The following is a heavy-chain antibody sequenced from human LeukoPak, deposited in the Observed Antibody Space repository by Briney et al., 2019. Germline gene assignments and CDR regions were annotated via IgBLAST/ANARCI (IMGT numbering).Heavy chain of an antibody. CDR3: AGEYAGGWRFDL. J-gene: IGHJ4*02. CDR2: IYHSGNT. CDR1: GASISSSAYS. Sequence: SQTLSLTCAVSGASISSSAYSWSWIRQPPGRGLEWIGYIYHSGNTLYNPSLKSRITISVDRSKNQFSLNLNSVTAADTAVYYCAGEYAGGWRFDLWGQGTLVTVSS. D-gene: IGHD6-19*01. V-gene: IGHV4-30-2*01.